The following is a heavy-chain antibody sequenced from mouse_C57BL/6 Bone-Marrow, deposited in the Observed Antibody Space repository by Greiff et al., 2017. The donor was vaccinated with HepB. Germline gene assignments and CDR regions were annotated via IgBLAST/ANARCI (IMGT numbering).Heavy chain of an antibody. Sequence: DVMLVESGGGLVKPGGSLKLSCAASGFTFSSYAMSWVRQTPEKRLEWVATISDGGSYTYYPDNVKGRFTISRDNAKNNLYLQMSHLKSEDTAMYYCAREGTWAWFAYWGQGTLVTVSA. CDR2: ISDGGSYT. D-gene: IGHD3-3*01. CDR3: AREGTWAWFAY. V-gene: IGHV5-4*01. J-gene: IGHJ3*01. CDR1: GFTFSSYA.